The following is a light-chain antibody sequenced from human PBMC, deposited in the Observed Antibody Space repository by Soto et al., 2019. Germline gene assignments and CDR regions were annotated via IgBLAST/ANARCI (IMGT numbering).Light chain of an antibody. CDR3: SSYAGNNIYYV. Sequence: QSVLTQPPPASGSPGQSVTISCTGTSNDFGGYNFVSWYQQHPGKAPKLMIFEVSKRPSGVPDRFSGSKSGSTASLTVSGLQAEDEADYYCSSYAGNNIYYVFGTGTKVTVL. V-gene: IGLV2-8*01. CDR1: SNDFGGYNF. J-gene: IGLJ1*01. CDR2: EVS.